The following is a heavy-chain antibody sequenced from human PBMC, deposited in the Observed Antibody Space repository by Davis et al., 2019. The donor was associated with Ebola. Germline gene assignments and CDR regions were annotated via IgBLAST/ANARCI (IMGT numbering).Heavy chain of an antibody. Sequence: SETLSLTCTVSGGSISSSSYYWGWIRQPPGKGLEWIGSIYYSGSTYYNPSLKSRVTISVDTSKNQFSLKLSSVTAADTAVYYCARGLGYCSGGSCYFPPFDYWGQGTLVTVSS. J-gene: IGHJ4*02. CDR3: ARGLGYCSGGSCYFPPFDY. V-gene: IGHV4-39*07. CDR2: IYYSGST. D-gene: IGHD2-15*01. CDR1: GGSISSSSYY.